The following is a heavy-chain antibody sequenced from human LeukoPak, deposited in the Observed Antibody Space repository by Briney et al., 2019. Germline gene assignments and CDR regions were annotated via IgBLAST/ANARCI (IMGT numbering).Heavy chain of an antibody. CDR1: GFTFSSYG. V-gene: IGHV3-23*01. D-gene: IGHD3-9*01. Sequence: GGSLRLSCAASGFTFSSYGMHWVRQAPGKGLEWVSSISGSSGSTYYADSVKGRFTISRDKSKNTLYLQMNSLRAEDTALYYCTKGDYNILTGYYSSFDFWGQGTLVTVSS. CDR3: TKGDYNILTGYYSSFDF. J-gene: IGHJ4*02. CDR2: ISGSSGST.